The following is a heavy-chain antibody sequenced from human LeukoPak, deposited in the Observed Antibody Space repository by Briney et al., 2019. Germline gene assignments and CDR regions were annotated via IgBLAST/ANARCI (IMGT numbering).Heavy chain of an antibody. Sequence: SETLSLTCTVSGVSISSYFWSWIRQPPGQGLEWIGYIYHSGSTHYNPSLKSRVTISVDTSKNQFSLRLGSVTAADTAVYYCATQILLCHYYWGQGTLVTVSS. CDR3: ATQILLCHYY. D-gene: IGHD2/OR15-2a*01. CDR2: IYHSGST. CDR1: GVSISSYF. V-gene: IGHV4-59*08. J-gene: IGHJ4*02.